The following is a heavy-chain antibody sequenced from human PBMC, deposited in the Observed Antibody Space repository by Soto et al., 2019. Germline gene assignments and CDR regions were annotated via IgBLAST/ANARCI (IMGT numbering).Heavy chain of an antibody. CDR2: ITRSSSYI. D-gene: IGHD6-19*01. J-gene: IGHJ4*02. CDR3: ARDDGWLILDY. CDR1: GFAFNTYS. V-gene: IGHV3-21*06. Sequence: EVQLVESGGGPVKPGGSVRLSCAASGFAFNTYSMNWVRQAPGKGLEWVAFITRSSSYIYYADSVRGRFTLSRDNAKHSLYLQMNSLRAEDTAIYYCARDDGWLILDYWGQGTLVTVSS.